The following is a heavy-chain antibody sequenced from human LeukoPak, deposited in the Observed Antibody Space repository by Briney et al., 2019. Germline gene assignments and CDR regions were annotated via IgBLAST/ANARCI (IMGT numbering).Heavy chain of an antibody. J-gene: IGHJ4*02. CDR3: AKDRSGYDPWTFDS. D-gene: IGHD5-12*01. Sequence: GGSLRLSCAASGFTFRNYVMHWVRQAPGKGLEWVAFIRYGGNYEFYADSVKGRFTISRDNSKNTLYLQMSSLRPEDTAVYYCAKDRSGYDPWTFDSWGQGTLVTVSS. CDR1: GFTFRNYV. V-gene: IGHV3-30*02. CDR2: IRYGGNYE.